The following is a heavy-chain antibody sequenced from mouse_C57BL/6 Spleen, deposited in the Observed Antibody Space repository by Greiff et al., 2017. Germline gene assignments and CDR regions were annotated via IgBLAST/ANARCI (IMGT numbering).Heavy chain of an antibody. CDR2: IYPGSGST. CDR3: ARYYGSRGYYAMDY. J-gene: IGHJ4*01. D-gene: IGHD1-1*01. V-gene: IGHV1-55*01. Sequence: QVQLQQPGAELVKPGASVKMSCKASGYTFTSYWIPWVKQRPGQGLEWIGEIYPGSGSTNYNEKFKSQATLTVDTSSSPAYMQLSSLTSEDSAVYYCARYYGSRGYYAMDYWGQGTSVTVSS. CDR1: GYTFTSYW.